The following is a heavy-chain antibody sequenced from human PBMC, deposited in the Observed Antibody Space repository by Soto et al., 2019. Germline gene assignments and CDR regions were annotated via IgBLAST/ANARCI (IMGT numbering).Heavy chain of an antibody. Sequence: PGGTLRLSCAASGFTFSSYWMHWVRQAPGKGLVWVSRINSDGSSTSYADSVKGRFTISRYNAKNTLYLQMNSLRAEDTAVYYCAREEVVVAATHNYYYGMDVWGQGTTVTVSS. V-gene: IGHV3-74*01. CDR1: GFTFSSYW. D-gene: IGHD2-15*01. J-gene: IGHJ6*02. CDR3: AREEVVVAATHNYYYGMDV. CDR2: INSDGSST.